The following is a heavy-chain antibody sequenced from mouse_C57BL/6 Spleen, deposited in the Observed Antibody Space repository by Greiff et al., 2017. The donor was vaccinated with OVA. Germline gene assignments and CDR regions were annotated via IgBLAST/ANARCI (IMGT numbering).Heavy chain of an antibody. D-gene: IGHD2-2*01. Sequence: VQLQQPGAELVKPGASVKMSCTASGYTFTSYGITWVRQTPGQGLEWIGDIYPGSGSNNYNEKVKSKATLTVDTSSSTAYLQLSSLRSEDSAVYYCAREGYGYDSGFAYWGQGTLVTVAA. CDR2: IYPGSGSN. J-gene: IGHJ3*01. V-gene: IGHV1-55*01. CDR3: AREGYGYDSGFAY. CDR1: GYTFTSYG.